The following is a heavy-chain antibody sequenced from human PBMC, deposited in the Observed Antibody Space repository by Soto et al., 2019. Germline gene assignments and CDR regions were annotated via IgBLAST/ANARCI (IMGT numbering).Heavy chain of an antibody. J-gene: IGHJ4*02. V-gene: IGHV2-5*02. Sequence: SGPTLVNPTQTLTLTCTFSGFSLSTSGVGVGWIRQPPGKALEWLALIYWDDEKRYSPSLKSRLTITKDTSKKQVVLRMTYMDPVDTATYYCAHVVAYDYWSGSVDYWGQGTLVTVSS. CDR1: GFSLSTSGVG. CDR2: IYWDDEK. CDR3: AHVVAYDYWSGSVDY. D-gene: IGHD3-3*01.